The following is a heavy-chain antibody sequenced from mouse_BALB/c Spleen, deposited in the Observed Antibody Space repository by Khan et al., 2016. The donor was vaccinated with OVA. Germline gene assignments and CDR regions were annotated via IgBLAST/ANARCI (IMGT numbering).Heavy chain of an antibody. D-gene: IGHD1-1*01. Sequence: QIQLVQSGPELKKPGETVKISCKASGYTFTNYRMNWMKQAPEKGLKWMGWINTDTGEPTYGDDFKGRFAISLETSASTAYLQINNLKNEDMATYFCARESSYWYFDVWGAGTTVTVSS. J-gene: IGHJ1*01. CDR1: GYTFTNYR. V-gene: IGHV9-1*02. CDR2: INTDTGEP. CDR3: ARESSYWYFDV.